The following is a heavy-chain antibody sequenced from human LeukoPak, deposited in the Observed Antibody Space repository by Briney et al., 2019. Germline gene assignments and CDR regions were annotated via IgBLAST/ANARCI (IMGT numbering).Heavy chain of an antibody. Sequence: PGGSLRLSCAASGXTFSDHYMDWVRQAPGKGLEWVGRIRNKAHSYTTEYAASVKGKFTVSRDDSKNSLYLQMNSLKTEDTAMYYCARVKGYYFDSSGYVDYWGQGTLVTVSS. J-gene: IGHJ4*02. V-gene: IGHV3-72*01. CDR3: ARVKGYYFDSSGYVDY. CDR1: GXTFSDHY. D-gene: IGHD3-22*01. CDR2: IRNKAHSYTT.